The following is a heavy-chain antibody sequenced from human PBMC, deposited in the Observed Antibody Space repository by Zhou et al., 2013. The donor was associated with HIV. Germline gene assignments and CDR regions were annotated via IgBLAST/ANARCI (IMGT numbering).Heavy chain of an antibody. V-gene: IGHV1-69*04. D-gene: IGHD6-6*01. Sequence: QVQLLQSGAEVKKPGSSVKVSCRASGDTFNSHAFSWVRQAPGQGLEWMGRIIPVMNTPNYAQKFQGRVTITADKSTRTVYMELNSLRTEDTAVYYCALPPWHVVHAFGVWAKGQWSPSLQ. J-gene: IGHJ3*01. CDR1: GDTFNSHA. CDR2: IIPVMNTP. CDR3: ALPPWHVVHAFGV.